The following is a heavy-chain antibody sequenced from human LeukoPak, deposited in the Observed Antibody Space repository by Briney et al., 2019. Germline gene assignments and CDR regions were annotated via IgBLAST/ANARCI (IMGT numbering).Heavy chain of an antibody. CDR1: GYTFTGYY. CDR2: INPNSGGT. D-gene: IGHD3-22*01. Sequence: ASVKVSCKASGYTFTGYYMHWVRQAPGQGLEWMGWINPNSGGTNYAQKFQGRVTMTRDTSISTAYMELSRLRSDVTAVYYCARGYYYDSSGDNWYFDLWGRGTLVTVSS. CDR3: ARGYYYDSSGDNWYFDL. V-gene: IGHV1-2*02. J-gene: IGHJ2*01.